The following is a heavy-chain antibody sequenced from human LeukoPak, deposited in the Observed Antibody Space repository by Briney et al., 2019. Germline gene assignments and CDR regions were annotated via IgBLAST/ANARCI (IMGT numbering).Heavy chain of an antibody. Sequence: GGSLRLSCAASGSTFSSYSMNWVRQAPGKGLEWVSAISGSGGSTYYADSVKGRFTISRDNSKNTLFLQMNGLRADDTAVYYCAKAPIIAARPTHFDYWGQGTLVTVSS. J-gene: IGHJ4*02. CDR1: GSTFSSYS. CDR3: AKAPIIAARPTHFDY. V-gene: IGHV3-23*01. CDR2: ISGSGGST. D-gene: IGHD6-6*01.